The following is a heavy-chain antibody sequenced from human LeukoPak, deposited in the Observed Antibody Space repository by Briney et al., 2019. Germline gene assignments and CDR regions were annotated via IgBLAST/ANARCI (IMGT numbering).Heavy chain of an antibody. CDR1: GFTFTNYW. CDR2: IYLDGSRA. V-gene: IGHV3-7*01. J-gene: IGHJ6*03. Sequence: GGSLRLSCAVSGFTFTNYWMSWARQSPGKGLEWVANIYLDGSRAYYVDSVKGRFTNSRDNAKNSLFLQMNSLSAEDTAVYYCGRAGPVTKDHFMDVWGKGTTVTVSS. CDR3: GRAGPVTKDHFMDV. D-gene: IGHD2-2*01.